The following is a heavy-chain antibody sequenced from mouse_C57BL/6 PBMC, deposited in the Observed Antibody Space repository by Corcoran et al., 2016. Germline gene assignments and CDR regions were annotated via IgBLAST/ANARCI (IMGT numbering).Heavy chain of an antibody. CDR1: GYTFTDYY. CDR3: ARAYGSSYVYFDV. J-gene: IGHJ1*03. Sequence: EVQLQQSGPVLVKPGASVKMSCKASGYTFTDYYMNWVKQSHGKSLEWIGVINPYNGGTSYNQKFKGKATLTVAKSSSTAYMELNSLTSEDSAVYYCARAYGSSYVYFDVWGTGTTVTVSS. D-gene: IGHD1-1*01. CDR2: INPYNGGT. V-gene: IGHV1-19*01.